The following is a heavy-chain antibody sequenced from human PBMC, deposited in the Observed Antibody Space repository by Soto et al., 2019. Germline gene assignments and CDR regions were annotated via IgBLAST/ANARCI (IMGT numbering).Heavy chain of an antibody. CDR1: GFPFSIYT. Sequence: DVQLVESGGGFVQPGGSLRLSCAASGFPFSIYTMNWVRQAPGKGLEWVSYISASSSPIYYTDSVKGRFTISRDNARNSLYLQMNSLRDGDTAVYYCARGRYGGVFDAFDIWGQGTMVTVSS. CDR2: ISASSSPI. J-gene: IGHJ3*02. D-gene: IGHD6-19*01. CDR3: ARGRYGGVFDAFDI. V-gene: IGHV3-48*02.